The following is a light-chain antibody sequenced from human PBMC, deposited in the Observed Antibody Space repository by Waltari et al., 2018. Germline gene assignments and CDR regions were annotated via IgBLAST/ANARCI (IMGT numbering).Light chain of an antibody. CDR1: SSHIGRNP. CDR2: SNN. V-gene: IGLV1-44*01. Sequence: QSVLPQPPSASGTPGQRVTIPCSGSSSHIGRNPVIWYQQLPGTAPKVLIYSNNQRPSGVPDRFSGSKSGTSASLAISGLQSEDEADYYCAAWDDRLTGWVFGGGTKLTVL. J-gene: IGLJ3*02. CDR3: AAWDDRLTGWV.